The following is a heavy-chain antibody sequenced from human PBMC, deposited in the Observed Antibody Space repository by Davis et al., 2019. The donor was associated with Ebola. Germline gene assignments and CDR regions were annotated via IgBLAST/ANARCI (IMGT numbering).Heavy chain of an antibody. D-gene: IGHD3-3*01. CDR2: INSDGSST. V-gene: IGHV3-74*01. J-gene: IGHJ4*02. Sequence: GESLKISCTASGFTFSSYWLHWVRQAPGKGLVWVSRINSDGSSTSYADSVKGRFTISRDNAKNTLYLQMNSLRAEDTAVYYCASAYYDFWIGYYGDYWGQGTLVTVSS. CDR3: ASAYYDFWIGYYGDY. CDR1: GFTFSSYW.